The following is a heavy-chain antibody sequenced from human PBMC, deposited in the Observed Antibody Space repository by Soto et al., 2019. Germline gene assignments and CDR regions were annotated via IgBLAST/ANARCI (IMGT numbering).Heavy chain of an antibody. Sequence: QVQLVQSGAEVKKPGASVKVSCKASEYTFTNYDINWVRQATGQGLEWMGWMNPNSGNTGYAQKFQGRLTMTRNTXTXXAYMELPSLRSEDTAVYYCARVRAGGGNSGRWFDPWGQGTLVTVSS. V-gene: IGHV1-8*01. CDR2: MNPNSGNT. CDR1: EYTFTNYD. D-gene: IGHD2-21*02. J-gene: IGHJ5*02. CDR3: ARVRAGGGNSGRWFDP.